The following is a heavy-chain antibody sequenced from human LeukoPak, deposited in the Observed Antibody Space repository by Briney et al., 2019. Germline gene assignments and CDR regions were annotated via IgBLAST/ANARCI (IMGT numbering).Heavy chain of an antibody. CDR2: IKQRGSEK. V-gene: IGHV3-7*01. CDR1: GFTFNYSW. CDR3: ARVGIDYLASYHFDH. Sequence: GGPLRLSCAASGFTFNYSWMSWVRQAPGKGLEWVANIKQRGSEKSYVDSVKGRFSISRDNTKNSVFLQMNSLRAEDTAVYYCARVGIDYLASYHFDHWGRGTLVTVSS. D-gene: IGHD2/OR15-2a*01. J-gene: IGHJ4*02.